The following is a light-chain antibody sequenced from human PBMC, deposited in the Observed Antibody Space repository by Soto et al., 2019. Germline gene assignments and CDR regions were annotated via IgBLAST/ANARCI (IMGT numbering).Light chain of an antibody. Sequence: QSALTQPASVSRSPGQSITISCTGTSSDVGNYNLVSRYQQHPGDAPKLLIYEGSKRPSGVSNRFSGSKFGNTASLTISGLQAEDEVDYYCCSYAGDSTWVFGGGTKLTVL. J-gene: IGLJ3*02. CDR3: CSYAGDSTWV. V-gene: IGLV2-23*01. CDR1: SSDVGNYNL. CDR2: EGS.